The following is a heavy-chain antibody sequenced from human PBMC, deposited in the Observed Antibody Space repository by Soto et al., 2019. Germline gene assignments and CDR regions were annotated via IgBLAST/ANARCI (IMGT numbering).Heavy chain of an antibody. CDR3: ARPDSSGYYDLLIDY. CDR1: GFTFSSSA. D-gene: IGHD3-22*01. CDR2: ISYDGSNK. V-gene: IGHV3-30-3*01. J-gene: IGHJ4*02. Sequence: PGGSLRLSCAASGFTFSSSAMHWVRQAPGKELEWVTVISYDGSNKYYADSVKGRFTISRDNSKNTLYLQMNSLRAEDTSVYYCARPDSSGYYDLLIDYWGQGTLVTVSS.